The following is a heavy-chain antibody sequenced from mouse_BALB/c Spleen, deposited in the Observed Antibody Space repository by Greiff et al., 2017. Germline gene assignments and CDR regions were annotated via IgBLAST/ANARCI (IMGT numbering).Heavy chain of an antibody. J-gene: IGHJ1*01. D-gene: IGHD2-10*02. V-gene: IGHV7-3*02. Sequence: EVKLMESGGGLVQPGGSLRLSCATSGFTFTDYYMSWVRQPPGKALEWLGFIRNKANGYTTEYSASVKGRFTISRDNSQSILYLQMNTLRAEDSATYYCAKEYGRWYFDVWGAGTTVTVSS. CDR3: AKEYGRWYFDV. CDR2: IRNKANGYTT. CDR1: GFTFTDYY.